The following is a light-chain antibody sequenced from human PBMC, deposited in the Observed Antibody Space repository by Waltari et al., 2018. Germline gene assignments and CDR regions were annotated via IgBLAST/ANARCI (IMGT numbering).Light chain of an antibody. CDR2: DAS. Sequence: DIQMTQSPSSLSASVGDRVTITCQASQDISNYLNWYQQKPGKAPKLLIYDASNLETGVPSRFSGSGSGTDFTFTISSLQPADIATYYCQQYVRTPSLTFGGGTKVEIK. V-gene: IGKV1-33*01. CDR1: QDISNY. J-gene: IGKJ4*01. CDR3: QQYVRTPSLT.